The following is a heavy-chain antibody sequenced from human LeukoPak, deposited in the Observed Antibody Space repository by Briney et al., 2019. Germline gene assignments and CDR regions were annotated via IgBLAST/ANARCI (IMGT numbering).Heavy chain of an antibody. Sequence: PGGSLRLSCAASGFPFSSYWMAWVRQAPGKGLEWVSSISSSSSYIYYADSVKGRFTISRDNAKNSLYLQMNSLRAEDTAVYYCARVTTPYYYYYMDVRGKGTTVTVSS. J-gene: IGHJ6*03. V-gene: IGHV3-21*01. CDR3: ARVTTPYYYYYMDV. CDR2: ISSSSSYI. CDR1: GFPFSSYW. D-gene: IGHD4-11*01.